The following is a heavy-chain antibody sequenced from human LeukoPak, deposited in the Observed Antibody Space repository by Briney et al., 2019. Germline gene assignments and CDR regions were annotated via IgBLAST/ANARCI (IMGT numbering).Heavy chain of an antibody. CDR3: AKDAAGPEY. Sequence: PGGSLRLSCAASGFTFSSYSMNWVRQAPGKGLEWVSGISASGGDTWYPDSVKGRFTTSRDNSKNTLFLQMNSLRGEDTAIYYCAKDAAGPEYWGQGTLVTVSS. J-gene: IGHJ4*02. V-gene: IGHV3-23*01. D-gene: IGHD6-13*01. CDR2: ISASGGDT. CDR1: GFTFSSYS.